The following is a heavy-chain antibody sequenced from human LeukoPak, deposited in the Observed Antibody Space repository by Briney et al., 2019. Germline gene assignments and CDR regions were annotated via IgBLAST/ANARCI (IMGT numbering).Heavy chain of an antibody. CDR1: GYTFTGYY. J-gene: IGHJ6*02. CDR3: ARGFIAAAGTHGMDV. V-gene: IGHV5-51*01. D-gene: IGHD6-13*01. Sequence: KVSCKASGYTFTGYYMHWVRQAPGQGLEWMGIIYPGDSDTRYSPSFQGQVTISADKSISTAYLQWSSLKASDTAMYYCARGFIAAAGTHGMDVWGQGTTVTVSS. CDR2: IYPGDSDT.